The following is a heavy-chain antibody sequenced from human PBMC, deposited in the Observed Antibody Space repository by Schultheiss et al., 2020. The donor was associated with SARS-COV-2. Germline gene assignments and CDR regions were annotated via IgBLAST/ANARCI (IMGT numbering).Heavy chain of an antibody. CDR3: ARAAYGLGSSIYYGLDV. D-gene: IGHD3-10*01. J-gene: IGHJ6*02. V-gene: IGHV3-33*01. CDR1: GFTFTTYG. Sequence: GESLKISCAASGFTFTTYGMHWVRQAPGKGLEWVAVIWYDGTKKYYADSVKGRFIISRDNSKNTLYLQMNSLRAEDSAVYYCARAAYGLGSSIYYGLDVWGQGTTVTGSS. CDR2: IWYDGTKK.